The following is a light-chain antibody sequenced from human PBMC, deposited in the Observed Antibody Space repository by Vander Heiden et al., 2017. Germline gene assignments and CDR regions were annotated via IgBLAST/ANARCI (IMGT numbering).Light chain of an antibody. CDR2: DAF. CDR3: QQRSDWPVT. Sequence: EIVLTQSPATLFLSPGERATLSCRASQTVRRYLAWYQQKPGQALRLLIYDAFNRATGLPARFSGSGSGTDFTLTISSLEPEDFAVYYCQQRSDWPVTFGQGTRLEIK. CDR1: QTVRRY. J-gene: IGKJ5*01. V-gene: IGKV3-11*01.